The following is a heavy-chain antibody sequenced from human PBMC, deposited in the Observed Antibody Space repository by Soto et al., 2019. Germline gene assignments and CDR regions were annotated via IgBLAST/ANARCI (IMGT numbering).Heavy chain of an antibody. Sequence: SVKLSCEAPGVTYSSSAIRWVCQANEQGLEWMGGIIPIFGTANYAQKFQGRVTITAHESTSTAYMELSSLRSEDTAVYYCARGGYGSGSYSPARYFDYWGQGTLVTVSS. CDR1: GVTYSSSA. CDR2: IIPIFGTA. CDR3: ARGGYGSGSYSPARYFDY. V-gene: IGHV1-69*13. J-gene: IGHJ4*02. D-gene: IGHD3-10*01.